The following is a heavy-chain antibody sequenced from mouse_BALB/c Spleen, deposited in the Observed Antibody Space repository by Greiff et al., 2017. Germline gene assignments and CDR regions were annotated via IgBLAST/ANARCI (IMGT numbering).Heavy chain of an antibody. D-gene: IGHD6-5*01. V-gene: IGHV1-7*01. CDR2: ITPSTGYT. Sequence: QVQLQQSGAELAKPGASVKMSCKASGYTFTSYWMHWVKQRPGQGLEWIGYITPSTGYTEYNQKFKDKATLTADKSSSTAYMQLSSLTSEDSAVYYCARWGSSLAYWGQGTTLTVSS. J-gene: IGHJ2*01. CDR1: GYTFTSYW. CDR3: ARWGSSLAY.